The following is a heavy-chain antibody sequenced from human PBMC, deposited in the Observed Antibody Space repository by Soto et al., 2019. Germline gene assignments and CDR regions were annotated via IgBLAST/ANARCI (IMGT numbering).Heavy chain of an antibody. CDR3: ARGPVSSGSYYFDY. CDR1: GGSITSYY. Sequence: SETLSLTCTVSGGSITSYYWSWIRQPPGKGMEWIGYIYYTGSTNYHPSLKSRVTISVDTSKNQFSLKLSSVTAADTALYYCARGPVSSGSYYFDYWGKGTLVTVSS. D-gene: IGHD6-19*01. J-gene: IGHJ4*02. CDR2: IYYTGST. V-gene: IGHV4-59*01.